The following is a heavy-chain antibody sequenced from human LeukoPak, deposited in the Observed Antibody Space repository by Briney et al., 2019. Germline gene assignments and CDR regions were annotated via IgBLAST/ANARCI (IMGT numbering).Heavy chain of an antibody. D-gene: IGHD2-2*01. CDR3: AKDRYCTSSSCPIDY. CDR1: GYIFDEYA. CDR2: INWKSDKI. Sequence: PGGSLRLSCAGSGYIFDEYAMHWVRHAPGKGLEWVSGINWKSDKIGYADSVKGRFTISRDNSKNSLYLQMNSLRVEDTALYYCAKDRYCTSSSCPIDYWGQGTMVTVSS. J-gene: IGHJ4*02. V-gene: IGHV3-9*01.